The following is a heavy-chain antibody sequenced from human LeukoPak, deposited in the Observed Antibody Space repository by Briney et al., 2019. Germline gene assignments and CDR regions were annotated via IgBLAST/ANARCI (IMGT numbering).Heavy chain of an antibody. CDR1: GFSFSTYC. D-gene: IGHD3-10*01. V-gene: IGHV3-33*01. Sequence: PGRSLRLSCEASGFSFSTYCMHWVRQAPGKGLEWVALIWFDGSNKHYADSVKGRFTISRDNSKNTMYLQMDSLRAEDTAVYYCARVVSYYGSSYRLLDLWGRGTLVTVSS. CDR2: IWFDGSNK. CDR3: ARVVSYYGSSYRLLDL. J-gene: IGHJ2*01.